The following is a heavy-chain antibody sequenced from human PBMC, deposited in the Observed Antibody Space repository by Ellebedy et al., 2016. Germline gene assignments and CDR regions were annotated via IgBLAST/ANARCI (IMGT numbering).Heavy chain of an antibody. CDR2: IKQDGSEK. J-gene: IGHJ4*02. D-gene: IGHD3-10*01. V-gene: IGHV3-7*01. Sequence: GGSLRLSCVASGFTFSNYWMNWVRQAPGKGLQWVANIKQDGSEKYYADSVKGRFTISRDNAKNSLYLQINNLRVEDTAVYYCEREPFRGEAPTGDYWGQGTLVAVSS. CDR1: GFTFSNYW. CDR3: EREPFRGEAPTGDY.